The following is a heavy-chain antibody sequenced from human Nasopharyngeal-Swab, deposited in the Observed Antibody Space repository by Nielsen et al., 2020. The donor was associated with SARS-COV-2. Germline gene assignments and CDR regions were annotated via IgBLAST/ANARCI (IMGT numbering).Heavy chain of an antibody. CDR3: AREFRFTMVRGVGYYMDV. CDR2: INPNSGGT. J-gene: IGHJ6*03. V-gene: IGHV1-2*06. Sequence: WVRQAPGQGLEWMGRINPNSGGTNYAQKFQGRVTMTRDTSISTAYMELSRLRSDDTAVYYCAREFRFTMVRGVGYYMDVWGKGTTVTVSS. D-gene: IGHD3-10*01.